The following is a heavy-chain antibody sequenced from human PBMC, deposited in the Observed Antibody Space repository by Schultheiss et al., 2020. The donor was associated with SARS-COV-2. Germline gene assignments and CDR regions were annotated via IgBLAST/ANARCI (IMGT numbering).Heavy chain of an antibody. Sequence: GGSLRLSCAASGFTFSSYAMSWVRQAPGKGLEWVSGISWNSGSIGYADSVKGRFTISRDNSKNTLHLQVDSLRAEDTAVYYCARDLGITVTSGFDYWGQGTLVTVSS. D-gene: IGHD4-17*01. V-gene: IGHV3-23*01. CDR2: ISWNSGSI. CDR3: ARDLGITVTSGFDY. J-gene: IGHJ4*02. CDR1: GFTFSSYA.